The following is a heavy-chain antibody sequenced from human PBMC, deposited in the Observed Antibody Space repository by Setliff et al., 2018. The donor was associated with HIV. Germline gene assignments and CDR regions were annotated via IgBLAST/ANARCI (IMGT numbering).Heavy chain of an antibody. CDR2: VYHSGTT. CDR3: MRGRSITIFGVAYFDF. V-gene: IGHV4-38-2*01. J-gene: IGHJ4*02. D-gene: IGHD3-3*01. CDR1: GYSISTAYY. Sequence: PSETLSLTCAVSGYSISTAYYWGWIRQPPGKGLEWIGSVYHSGTTYYNPSLKSRVTISVDMSNNQFSLKGTSVTAADTAVYYCMRGRSITIFGVAYFDFWGQGTQVTVSS.